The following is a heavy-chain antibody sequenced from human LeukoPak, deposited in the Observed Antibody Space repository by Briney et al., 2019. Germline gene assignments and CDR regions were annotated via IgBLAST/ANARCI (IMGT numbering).Heavy chain of an antibody. J-gene: IGHJ4*02. CDR1: GFTFSTCN. Sequence: GRSLRLSCVAAGFTFSTCNMNWVRQAPGKRLEWVSYISSDSSTIFYAGSVEGRFTISRGNAQNPLYLQMNSLRTEDTAVYYCGRDFLRYPDQWGQGTLVTVSS. D-gene: IGHD3-9*01. V-gene: IGHV3-48*04. CDR2: ISSDSSTI. CDR3: GRDFLRYPDQ.